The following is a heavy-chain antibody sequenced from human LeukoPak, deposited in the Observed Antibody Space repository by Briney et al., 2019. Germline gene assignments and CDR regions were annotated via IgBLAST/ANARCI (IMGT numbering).Heavy chain of an antibody. CDR2: IRGGADDT. V-gene: IGHV3-23*01. CDR1: GFTFSSYS. CDR3: AARAGGFRHFDY. D-gene: IGHD3-10*01. Sequence: GGSLRLSCAASGFTFSSYSMAWVRLAPGKGLEWVSVIRGGADDTSYADSVKGRFTISRDNSKNTVYLQMNSLRAEDTAVYYCAARAGGFRHFDYWGQGTLVTVSS. J-gene: IGHJ4*02.